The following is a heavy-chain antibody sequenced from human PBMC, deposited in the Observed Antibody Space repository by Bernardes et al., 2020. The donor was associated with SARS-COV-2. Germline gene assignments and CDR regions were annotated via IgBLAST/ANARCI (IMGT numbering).Heavy chain of an antibody. CDR3: ARVRCSYTDCFEVVY. D-gene: IGHD3-16*02. V-gene: IGHV4-59*11. Sequence: SETLSLTCTVSGGPMGNHYWNWIRQSPGKGLEWIGYIYYSGHTRYNPSFKSRVTISIDTSKNQFSLMLKSVTAADTAVYYCARVRCSYTDCFEVVYWGQGAQVSVSS. CDR1: GGPMGNHY. J-gene: IGHJ4*02. CDR2: IYYSGHT.